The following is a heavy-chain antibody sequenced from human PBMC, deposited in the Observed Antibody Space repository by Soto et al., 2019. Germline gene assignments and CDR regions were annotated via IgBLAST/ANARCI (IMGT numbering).Heavy chain of an antibody. CDR3: AKRNLVVRPAFDY. V-gene: IGHV3-23*01. D-gene: IGHD2-2*01. Sequence: PGGSLRLSCAASGFTFSSYAMSWVRQAPGKGLEWVSSISGSGGSIYYADSVKGRFTISRDNSKNTLDLQMNSLRAEDTAVYYCAKRNLVVRPAFDYRGQRTLVTSPQ. CDR1: GFTFSSYA. CDR2: ISGSGGSI. J-gene: IGHJ4*02.